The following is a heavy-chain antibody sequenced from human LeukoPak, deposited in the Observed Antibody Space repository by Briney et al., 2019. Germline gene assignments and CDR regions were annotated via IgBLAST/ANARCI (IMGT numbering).Heavy chain of an antibody. D-gene: IGHD1-14*01. CDR2: ISLGGDTI. Sequence: GGSLRLSCAASGFTFSSYSMNWVRQAPGKGLEWVSYISLGGDTIYYAGSVRGRFTISRDAAGNSLYPQMNSLRDEDTAVYYCARILGLTLDYWGQGTLVTVSS. CDR1: GFTFSSYS. J-gene: IGHJ4*02. CDR3: ARILGLTLDY. V-gene: IGHV3-48*02.